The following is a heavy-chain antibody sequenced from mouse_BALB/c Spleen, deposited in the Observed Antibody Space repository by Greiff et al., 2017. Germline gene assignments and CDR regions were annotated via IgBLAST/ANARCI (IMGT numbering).Heavy chain of an antibody. J-gene: IGHJ4*01. CDR3: ARGGSSYAMDY. V-gene: IGHV5-6-5*01. D-gene: IGHD1-1*01. CDR2: ISSGGST. CDR1: GFTFSSYA. Sequence: EVQRVESGGGLVKPGGSLKLSCAASGFTFSSYAMSWVRQTPEKRLEWVASISSGGSTYYPDSVKGRFTISRDNARNILYLQMSSLRSEDTAMYYCARGGSSYAMDYWGQGTSVTVSS.